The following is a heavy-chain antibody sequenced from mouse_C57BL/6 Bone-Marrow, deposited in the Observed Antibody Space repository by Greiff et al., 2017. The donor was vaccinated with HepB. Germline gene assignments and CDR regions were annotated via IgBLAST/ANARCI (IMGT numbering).Heavy chain of an antibody. J-gene: IGHJ3*01. CDR2: SSNKANDYTT. CDR1: GFTFSDFY. V-gene: IGHV7-1*01. CDR3: ARDDGYYTFAY. Sequence: EVQLVESGGGLVQSGRSLRLSCATSGFTFSDFYMEWVRQAPGKGLEWIAASSNKANDYTTEYSASVQGRFIVSSDTSQSILYLQMNPLRAEDTAIYCCARDDGYYTFAYWGQGTLVTVSA. D-gene: IGHD2-3*01.